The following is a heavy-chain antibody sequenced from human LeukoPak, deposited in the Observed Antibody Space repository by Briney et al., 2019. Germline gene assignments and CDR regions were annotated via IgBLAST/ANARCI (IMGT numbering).Heavy chain of an antibody. Sequence: SGPTLVNPTQTLTLTCTFSGFSLSTNQVGVGWIRQPPGKALEWLALIYWNDDKRYSPSLKSRLTITKDTSKNQVVLTMTNMDPVDTATYYCARDIVVTPVDVWGKGTTVTVSS. CDR3: ARDIVVTPVDV. V-gene: IGHV2-5*01. D-gene: IGHD2-2*01. CDR2: IYWNDDK. CDR1: GFSLSTNQVG. J-gene: IGHJ6*04.